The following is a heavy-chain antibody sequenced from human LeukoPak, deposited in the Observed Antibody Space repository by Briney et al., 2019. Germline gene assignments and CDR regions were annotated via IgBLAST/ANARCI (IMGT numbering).Heavy chain of an antibody. D-gene: IGHD6-19*01. CDR3: AKVPTRGVAGHFDD. Sequence: PGGSLRLSCAASGFTFSSYSMSWVRQAPGKGLEWVSAISGSGGSTYYADSVKGRFTISRDNSKNTLYLQMNSLRAEDTAVYYCAKVPTRGVAGHFDDWGQGTLVTVSS. CDR1: GFTFSSYS. CDR2: ISGSGGST. J-gene: IGHJ4*02. V-gene: IGHV3-23*01.